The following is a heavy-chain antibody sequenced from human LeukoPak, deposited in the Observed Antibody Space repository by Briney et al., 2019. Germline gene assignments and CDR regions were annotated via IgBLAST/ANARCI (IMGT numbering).Heavy chain of an antibody. J-gene: IGHJ3*02. Sequence: SVKVSCKASGGTLSSYAISWVRQAPGQGLEWMGGIIPIFGTANYAQKFQGRVTITADESTSTAYMELSSLRSEDTAVYYCARDYYDSSGYYLAFDIWGQGTMVTVSS. CDR3: ARDYYDSSGYYLAFDI. CDR1: GGTLSSYA. V-gene: IGHV1-69*13. D-gene: IGHD3-22*01. CDR2: IIPIFGTA.